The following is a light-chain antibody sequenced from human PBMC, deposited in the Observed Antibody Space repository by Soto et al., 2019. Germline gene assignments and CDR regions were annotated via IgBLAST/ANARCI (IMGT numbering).Light chain of an antibody. Sequence: DIQLTQSPPFLSASVGDRVTITCRASQGISSYLAWYQQKPGKAPKLLIYAASTLQSGVPSRLSGSGSGTEFTLTISSLQPEDFATYYCQQLNSYPFTFGGGTKVDSK. CDR2: AAS. CDR3: QQLNSYPFT. J-gene: IGKJ4*01. CDR1: QGISSY. V-gene: IGKV1-9*01.